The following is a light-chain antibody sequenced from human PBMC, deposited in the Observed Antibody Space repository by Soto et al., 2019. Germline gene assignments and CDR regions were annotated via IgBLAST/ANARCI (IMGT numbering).Light chain of an antibody. V-gene: IGLV2-14*01. J-gene: IGLJ1*01. CDR2: EVN. CDR1: SSDVGGYNY. Sequence: QSALTQPASVSGSPGQSITISCTGTSSDVGGYNYVSWYQQHPGKAPKLMIYEVNNRPSGISNRFSGSKSGNTASLTISGLQAEDAADFYCSSYTYSTTLVFGTGTKLTVL. CDR3: SSYTYSTTLV.